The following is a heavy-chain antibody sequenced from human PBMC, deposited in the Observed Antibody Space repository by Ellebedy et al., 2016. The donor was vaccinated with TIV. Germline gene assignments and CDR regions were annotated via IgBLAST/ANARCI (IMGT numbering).Heavy chain of an antibody. Sequence: GESLKISCAASGFTFGSCAMHWVRQAPGKGLEWLSVISGGGNTYSADSVKGRFTITRDNFKNTLFLQMNRLRAEDTAVYYCAKGSSSGFNYDRVGFQYWGQGTLVTVSS. D-gene: IGHD3-22*01. CDR3: AKGSSSGFNYDRVGFQY. CDR2: ISGGGNT. J-gene: IGHJ4*02. V-gene: IGHV3-23*01. CDR1: GFTFGSCA.